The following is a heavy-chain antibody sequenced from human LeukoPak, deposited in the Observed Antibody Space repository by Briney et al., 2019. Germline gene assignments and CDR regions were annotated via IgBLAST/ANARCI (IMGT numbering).Heavy chain of an antibody. CDR3: ARPAPSYYYGMDV. CDR2: INPNSGGT. V-gene: IGHV1-2*04. CDR1: GYTFTGYY. J-gene: IGHJ6*02. Sequence: ASVKVSCKASGYTFTGYYMHWVRQAPGQGLEWMGWINPNSGGTNYAQKFQGWVTMTRNTSISTAYMELSRLRSDDTAVYYCARPAPSYYYGMDVWGQGTTVTVSS.